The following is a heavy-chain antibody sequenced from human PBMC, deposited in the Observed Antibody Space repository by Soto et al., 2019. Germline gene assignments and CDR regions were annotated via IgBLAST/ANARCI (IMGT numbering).Heavy chain of an antibody. CDR2: IYYSGST. Sequence: PSETLSLTCTVSGGSISSSSCYWGWIRQPPGKGLEWIGSIYYSGSTYYNPSLKSRVTISVDTSKNQFSLKLSSVTAAVTAVYYCARRYGWLYFDYWGQGSLVTVSS. V-gene: IGHV4-39*01. J-gene: IGHJ4*02. D-gene: IGHD3-10*01. CDR1: GGSISSSSCY. CDR3: ARRYGWLYFDY.